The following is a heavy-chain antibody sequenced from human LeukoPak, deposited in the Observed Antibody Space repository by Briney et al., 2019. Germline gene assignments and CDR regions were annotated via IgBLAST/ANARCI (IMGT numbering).Heavy chain of an antibody. V-gene: IGHV4-59*08. J-gene: IGHJ4*02. Sequence: SETLSLTCTVSGGSISSYYWSWIRQPPGKGLEWIGYMYYNRSTNYNPSLKSRVTISVDTSKNQFSLKLSSVTAADTAVYYCARSHIIVGATFDYWGQGTLVTVSS. CDR3: ARSHIIVGATFDY. CDR1: GGSISSYY. CDR2: MYYNRST. D-gene: IGHD1-26*01.